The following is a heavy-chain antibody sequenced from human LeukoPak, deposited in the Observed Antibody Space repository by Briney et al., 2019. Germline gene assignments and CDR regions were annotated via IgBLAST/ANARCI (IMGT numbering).Heavy chain of an antibody. CDR2: IYYSGST. CDR3: ALYYGSGSYFDY. CDR1: GGSISSRSYY. J-gene: IGHJ4*02. Sequence: SETLSLTCTVSGGSISSRSYYWGWIRQPPGKGLEWIGSIYYSGSTYYNPSLKSRVTISVDTSKNQFSLKLSSVTAADTAVYYCALYYGSGSYFDYWGQGTLVTVSS. V-gene: IGHV4-39*07. D-gene: IGHD3-10*01.